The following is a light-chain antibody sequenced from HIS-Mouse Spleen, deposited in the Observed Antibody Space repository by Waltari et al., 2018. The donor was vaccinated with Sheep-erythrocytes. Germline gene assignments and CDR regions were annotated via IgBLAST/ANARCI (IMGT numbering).Light chain of an antibody. CDR1: QSISSW. V-gene: IGKV1-5*03. CDR3: QQYNSYSPYT. Sequence: DIQMTQSPSTLSASVGDRVTITSRASQSISSWLAWYQQKPGKAPKLLIYKASSLGSGVPSRFSGSGSGTEFTLTISSLQPDDFATYYCQQYNSYSPYTFGQGTKLEIK. J-gene: IGKJ2*01. CDR2: KAS.